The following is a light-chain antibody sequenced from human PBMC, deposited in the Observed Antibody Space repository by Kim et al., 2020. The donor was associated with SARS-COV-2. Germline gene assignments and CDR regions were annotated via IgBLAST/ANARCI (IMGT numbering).Light chain of an antibody. CDR3: SSYSSSRILL. Sequence: QSVLTQPASVSGSPGQSITISCTGTSNDVGGYNYVSWYQQHPGKAPKLMIYDVSKWPSGVSNRFSGSKSGNTASLTISGLQAEDEADYYCSSYSSSRILLFGGGTQLTVL. CDR1: SNDVGGYNY. V-gene: IGLV2-14*01. J-gene: IGLJ2*01. CDR2: DVS.